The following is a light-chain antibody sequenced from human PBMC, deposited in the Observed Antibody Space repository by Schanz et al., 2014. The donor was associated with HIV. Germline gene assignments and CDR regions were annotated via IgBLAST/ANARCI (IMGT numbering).Light chain of an antibody. Sequence: DIQMTQSPSSVSASVGDRVTITCRASQGISSWLAWHQQKPGKAPKLLIYAASSLQSGVPSRFSGSGSGTDFTLTISSLQPDDFATYYCQQYAVSSWTFGQGTRVQSK. V-gene: IGKV1-12*01. J-gene: IGKJ1*01. CDR1: QGISSW. CDR3: QQYAVSSWT. CDR2: AAS.